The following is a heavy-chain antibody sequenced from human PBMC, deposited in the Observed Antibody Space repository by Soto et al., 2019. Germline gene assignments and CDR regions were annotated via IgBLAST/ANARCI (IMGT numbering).Heavy chain of an antibody. Sequence: PSETLSLTCTVSGGSISSSSYYWGWIRQPPGKGLEWIGTIYYSGSTYYNPSLKSRVTISVDKSKNQFSLKLSSVTAADTAVYYCARQAYMSGWIDYWGQGTLVTVSS. CDR1: GGSISSSSYY. CDR2: IYYSGST. D-gene: IGHD6-19*01. V-gene: IGHV4-39*01. J-gene: IGHJ4*02. CDR3: ARQAYMSGWIDY.